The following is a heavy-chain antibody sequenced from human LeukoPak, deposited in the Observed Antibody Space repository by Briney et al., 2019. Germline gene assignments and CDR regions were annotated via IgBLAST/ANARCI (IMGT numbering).Heavy chain of an antibody. Sequence: PPETLSLTCAVYGGSFSGYYWSRIRQPPGKGLEWIGEINHSGSTNYNPSLKSRVTISVDTSKNQFSLKLSSVTAADTAVYYCARDRGYYDSSGYPDAFDIWGQGTMVTVSS. J-gene: IGHJ3*02. V-gene: IGHV4-34*01. CDR3: ARDRGYYDSSGYPDAFDI. CDR2: INHSGST. CDR1: GGSFSGYY. D-gene: IGHD3-22*01.